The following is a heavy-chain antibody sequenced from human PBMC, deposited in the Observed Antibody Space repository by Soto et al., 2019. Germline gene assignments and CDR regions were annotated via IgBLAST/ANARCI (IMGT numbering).Heavy chain of an antibody. Sequence: LSLTCDVSGVSISSGNWWSWVRQPPGKGLEWIAEVYNDGSANYHPSLESRATISVDRSKNQFSLRLSSVTAADTGKYYCARLVYDSRLNYLYFDHWGQGTLVTVSS. CDR2: VYNDGSA. CDR3: ARLVYDSRLNYLYFDH. V-gene: IGHV4-4*02. CDR1: GVSISSGNW. J-gene: IGHJ4*02. D-gene: IGHD3-22*01.